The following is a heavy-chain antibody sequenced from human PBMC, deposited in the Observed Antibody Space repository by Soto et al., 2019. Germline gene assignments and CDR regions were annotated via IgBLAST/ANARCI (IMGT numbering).Heavy chain of an antibody. Sequence: QVQLVQSGAEVKKPGASVKVSCKASGYTFTSYAMHWVRQAPGQRLEWMGWINAGNGNTKYSQKFQGRVTITRDTSASTAYMELSSLRCEDTAVYYCARGGSLHLASFDYWGQGTLVTVSS. CDR2: INAGNGNT. J-gene: IGHJ4*02. D-gene: IGHD3-10*01. CDR1: GYTFTSYA. CDR3: ARGGSLHLASFDY. V-gene: IGHV1-3*01.